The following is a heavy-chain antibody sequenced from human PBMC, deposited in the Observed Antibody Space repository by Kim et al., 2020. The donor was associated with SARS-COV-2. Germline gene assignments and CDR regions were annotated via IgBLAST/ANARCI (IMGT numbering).Heavy chain of an antibody. Sequence: SVKVSCKASGGTFSSYAISWVRQAPEHGLEWMGGNIPLFGTVTYAQQFHGRVTITADESTSTAHMELSSRRSEDTSECFCARGRGMGGDHHNYWFVS. J-gene: IGHJ5*01. D-gene: IGHD4-17*01. CDR2: NIPLFGTV. CDR1: GGTFSSYA. V-gene: IGHV1-69*13. CDR3: ARGRGMGGDHHNYWFVS.